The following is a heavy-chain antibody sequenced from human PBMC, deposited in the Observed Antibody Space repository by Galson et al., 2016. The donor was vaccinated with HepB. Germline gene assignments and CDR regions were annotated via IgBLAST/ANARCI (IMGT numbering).Heavy chain of an antibody. CDR2: SSTYDGSA. D-gene: IGHD3-16*01. V-gene: IGHV1-18*01. CDR1: GYTFTSYG. J-gene: IGHJ3*01. CDR3: ARPFAAAPGAFDV. Sequence: SVKVSCKASGYTFTSYGISWVRQAPGQGLEWMGWSSTYDGSADYAQNLQGRVTMTTDTSASTAYMEMRSLRSDDTAVYYCARPFAAAPGAFDVWGQGTMVTVSS.